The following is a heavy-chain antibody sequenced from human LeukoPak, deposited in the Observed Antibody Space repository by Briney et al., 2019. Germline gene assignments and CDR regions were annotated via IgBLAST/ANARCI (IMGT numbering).Heavy chain of an antibody. Sequence: PSETLSLTCTVSGGSISSYYWSWIRQPPGKGLEWIGYIYYSGSTNYNPSLQSRVTISVDTSKNQFSLKLSSVTAADTAVYYCARGYSNYPLYMDVWGTGTTVTVSS. CDR3: ARGYSNYPLYMDV. J-gene: IGHJ6*03. V-gene: IGHV4-59*01. CDR1: GGSISSYY. D-gene: IGHD4-11*01. CDR2: IYYSGST.